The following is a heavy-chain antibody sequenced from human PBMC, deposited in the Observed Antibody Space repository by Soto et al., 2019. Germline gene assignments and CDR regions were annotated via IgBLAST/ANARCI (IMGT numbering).Heavy chain of an antibody. CDR2: ISNDGSKK. D-gene: IGHD6-19*01. CDR1: GFAFTNYG. J-gene: IGHJ4*02. CDR3: ARDVAMPTGLGLGY. Sequence: GSLRLSCAASGFAFTNYGIHWVRQAPGKGLEWVAHISNDGSKKFYGDSVKGRFTISRDNSENTVYLQMTSLRPDDTAVFYCARDVAMPTGLGLGYWGQGTLVTVSS. V-gene: IGHV3-30*03.